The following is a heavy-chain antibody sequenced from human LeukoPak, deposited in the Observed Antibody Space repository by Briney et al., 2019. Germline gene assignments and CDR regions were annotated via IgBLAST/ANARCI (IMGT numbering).Heavy chain of an antibody. CDR2: IIPIFGTA. Sequence: ASVKVSCKASGGTFSSYAISWVRQAPGQGLEWMGGIIPIFGTANYAQKFQGRVTITADESTSTAYMELSSLRSEDTAVYYCASFPRAPVRGVMGVTDGWGQETRVTVSS. V-gene: IGHV1-69*13. D-gene: IGHD3-10*01. J-gene: IGHJ4*02. CDR3: ASFPRAPVRGVMGVTDG. CDR1: GGTFSSYA.